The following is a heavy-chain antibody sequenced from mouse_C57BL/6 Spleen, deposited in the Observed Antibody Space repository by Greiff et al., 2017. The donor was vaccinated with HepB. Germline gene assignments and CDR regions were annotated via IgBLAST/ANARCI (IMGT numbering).Heavy chain of an antibody. Sequence: VQLQQSGPVLVKPGASVKMSCKASGYTFTDYYMNWVKQSHGKSLEWIGVINPYNGGTSYNQKFKGKATLTVDKSSSTAYMELNSLTSEDSAVYYCARRALWSFDVWGTGTTVTVSS. CDR3: ARRALWSFDV. D-gene: IGHD1-1*02. CDR2: INPYNGGT. CDR1: GYTFTDYY. J-gene: IGHJ1*03. V-gene: IGHV1-19*01.